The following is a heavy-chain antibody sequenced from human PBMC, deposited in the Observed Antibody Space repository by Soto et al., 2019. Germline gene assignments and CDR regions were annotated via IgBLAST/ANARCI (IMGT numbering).Heavy chain of an antibody. V-gene: IGHV3-30-3*01. J-gene: IGHJ2*01. CDR2: ISYAGSNK. CDR3: ARPLWRDDYNWGYFDL. Sequence: QVQLVESGGGVVQPGRSLRLSCAASGFTFSSYAMHWVRQALGKGLEGVAVISYAGSNKYYADSVKGRFTISRDNSKNTLYLQMTSLRTEDTAVYYCARPLWRDDYNWGYFDLWGRGTLVTVSS. D-gene: IGHD4-4*01. CDR1: GFTFSSYA.